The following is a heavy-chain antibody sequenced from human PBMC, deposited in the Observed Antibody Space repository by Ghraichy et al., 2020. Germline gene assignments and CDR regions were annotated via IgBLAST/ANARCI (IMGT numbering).Heavy chain of an antibody. V-gene: IGHV3-48*01. CDR2: ISRSSTTI. Sequence: GGSLRLSCTASGFTLSSYRMNWVRQAPGKGLEWVSYISRSSTTIYYADSVKGRFTISRDNARNSLYLQMNSLRAEDTAVYYCARDGLRGYEKTTDHGGMGTLVTVSS. CDR1: GFTLSSYR. CDR3: ARDGLRGYEKTTDH. D-gene: IGHD3-16*01. J-gene: IGHJ4*02.